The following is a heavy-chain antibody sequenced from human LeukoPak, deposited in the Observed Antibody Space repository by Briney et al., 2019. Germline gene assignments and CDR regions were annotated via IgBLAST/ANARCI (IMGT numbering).Heavy chain of an antibody. CDR1: GGSISSGSYY. Sequence: SETLSLTCTVSGGSISSGSYYWSWVRQPAGKGLEWIGRVYTSGSTNYNPSLKSRVTISVDTSKNQFSLKLSSVTAADTAVDYCARDLGDYYYYYYMDVWGKGTTVTVSS. D-gene: IGHD7-27*01. V-gene: IGHV4-61*02. CDR2: VYTSGST. J-gene: IGHJ6*03. CDR3: ARDLGDYYYYYYMDV.